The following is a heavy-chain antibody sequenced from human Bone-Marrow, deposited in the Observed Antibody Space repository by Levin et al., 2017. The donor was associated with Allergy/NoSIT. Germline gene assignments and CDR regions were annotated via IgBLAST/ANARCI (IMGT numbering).Heavy chain of an antibody. CDR1: GFTFYSYS. J-gene: IGHJ4*02. Sequence: PGGSLRLSCAASGFTFYSYSMNWVRQAPGKGLEWVSHISSSSANIYYADSVKGRFTISRDNAKNSLYLQRNSLRAEDTAGYYCAREVHDVLTGYYSDYFDYWGQGTLVTVSS. D-gene: IGHD3-9*01. CDR2: ISSSSANI. V-gene: IGHV3-48*01. CDR3: AREVHDVLTGYYSDYFDY.